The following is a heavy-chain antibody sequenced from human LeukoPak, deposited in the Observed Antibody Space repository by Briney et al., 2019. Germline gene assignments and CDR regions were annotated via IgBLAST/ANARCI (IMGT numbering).Heavy chain of an antibody. J-gene: IGHJ6*02. D-gene: IGHD2-8*01. CDR2: ITSSGTYI. CDR1: GFTFTRFN. V-gene: IGHV3-21*06. CDR3: ARPFYYDTNGGEGMDV. Sequence: GGSLRLSCAASGFTFTRFNMNWVRQAPGKGLELVSSITSSGTYIYYADSVQGRFTIYRDNAKNSLYLQMNSLRAEDTAVYYCARPFYYDTNGGEGMDVWGQGTTVTVSS.